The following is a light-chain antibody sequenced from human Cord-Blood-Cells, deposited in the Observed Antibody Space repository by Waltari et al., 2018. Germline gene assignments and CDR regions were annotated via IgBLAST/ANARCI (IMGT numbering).Light chain of an antibody. J-gene: IGKJ4*01. CDR3: QQYNSYPLT. V-gene: IGKV1-5*01. CDR1: QSISSW. CDR2: DAS. Sequence: DIQMTQSTSTLSASVGDRVTITCRASQSISSWLAWYQQKPGKALKLLIYDASSLESGVPSRFSGSGSGTEFTLTISSLQPDDFATYYCQQYNSYPLTFGGGTKVEIK.